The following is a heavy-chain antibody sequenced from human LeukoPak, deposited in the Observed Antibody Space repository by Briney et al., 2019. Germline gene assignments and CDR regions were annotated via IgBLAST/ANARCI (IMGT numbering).Heavy chain of an antibody. CDR2: INSGGST. D-gene: IGHD6-13*01. CDR3: AKDRIAGRDTFDL. CDR1: GFTVSTNY. Sequence: QPGGSLRLSCAASGFTVSTNYMSCDRQAPGKGLEWVSLINSGGSTYYADSVKGRFTISRDNSKNTVYLQMNTLRDQDTAAYHCAKDRIAGRDTFDLWRQGTMVTVSS. V-gene: IGHV3-53*05. J-gene: IGHJ3*01.